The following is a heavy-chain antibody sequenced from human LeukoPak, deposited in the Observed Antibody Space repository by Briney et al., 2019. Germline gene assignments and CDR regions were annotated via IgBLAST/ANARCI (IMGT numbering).Heavy chain of an antibody. Sequence: ASVKVSCKASGYTFTGYYMHWVRQAPGQGLEWMGWINPNSGGTNYAQKFQGRVTMTRDTSISTAYMELSRLRSDDTAVYYCARDQGVVVAATLGWFDPWGQGTLVTVSS. CDR2: INPNSGGT. CDR3: ARDQGVVVAATLGWFDP. CDR1: GYTFTGYY. D-gene: IGHD2-15*01. V-gene: IGHV1-2*02. J-gene: IGHJ5*02.